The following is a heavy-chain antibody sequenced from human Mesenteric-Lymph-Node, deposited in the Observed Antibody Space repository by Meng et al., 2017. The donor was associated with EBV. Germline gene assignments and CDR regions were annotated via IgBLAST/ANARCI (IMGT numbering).Heavy chain of an antibody. Sequence: SGAEVKKPGAALRASCKTSGYTFTGQYIPWVRQAPGQGLEWMARINPDTGGIKYAQKFQARVTLTRDTSITTAYMELNGLRSDDTAVYYCARGSGVRRIAAAGDYWGQGTLVTVFS. CDR1: GYTFTGQY. CDR2: INPDTGGI. J-gene: IGHJ4*02. V-gene: IGHV1-2*06. CDR3: ARGSGVRRIAAAGDY. D-gene: IGHD6-13*01.